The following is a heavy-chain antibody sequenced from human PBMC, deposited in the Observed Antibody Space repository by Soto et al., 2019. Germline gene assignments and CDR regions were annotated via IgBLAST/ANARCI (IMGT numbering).Heavy chain of an antibody. CDR2: IRSKAYGGTT. CDR3: TRDLGDDDYYYYGMDV. D-gene: IGHD1-26*01. J-gene: IGHJ6*02. CDR1: GSTFGDYA. Sequence: GGSLRLSCTVSGSTFGDYAMSWVRQAPGKGLEWVGFIRSKAYGGTTEYAASVKGRFTISRDDSKSIAYLQMNSLKTEDTAVYYCTRDLGDDDYYYYGMDVWGQGTTVTVSS. V-gene: IGHV3-49*04.